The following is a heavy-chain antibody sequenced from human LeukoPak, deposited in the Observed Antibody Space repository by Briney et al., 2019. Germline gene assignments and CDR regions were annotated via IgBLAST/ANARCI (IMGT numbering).Heavy chain of an antibody. CDR1: GYTFTSYY. V-gene: IGHV1-69*13. J-gene: IGHJ4*02. Sequence: ASVKVSCKASGYTFTSYYMHWVRQAPGQGLEWMGGIIPIFGTANYAQKFQGRVTITADESTSTAYMELSSLRSEDAAVYYCARSPRDATPYYDSSGSRDPTSDWGQGTLVTVSS. CDR2: IIPIFGTA. D-gene: IGHD3-22*01. CDR3: ARSPRDATPYYDSSGSRDPTSD.